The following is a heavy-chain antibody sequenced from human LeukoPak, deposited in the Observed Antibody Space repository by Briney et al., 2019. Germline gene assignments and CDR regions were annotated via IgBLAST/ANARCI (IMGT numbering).Heavy chain of an antibody. CDR3: AKDNYDFWSGYYSDY. CDR2: ISGSGGST. V-gene: IGHV3-23*01. CDR1: GFTFSSYA. D-gene: IGHD3-3*01. J-gene: IGHJ4*02. Sequence: GGSLRPSCAASGFTFSSYAMSWVRQAPGKGLEWVSAISGSGGSTYYADSVKGRFTISRDNSKNTLYLQMNSLRAEDTAVYYCAKDNYDFWSGYYSDYWGQGTLVTVSS.